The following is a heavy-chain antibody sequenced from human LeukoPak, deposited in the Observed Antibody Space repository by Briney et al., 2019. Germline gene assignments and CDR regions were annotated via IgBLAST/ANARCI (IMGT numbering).Heavy chain of an antibody. CDR2: INAGNGNT. CDR1: GYTFTSYA. CDR3: ASPARDSSSWTPSLDY. Sequence: ASVKVSCKASGYTFTSYAMHWVRQAPGQRLEWMGWINAGNGNTKYSQKFQGRVTITRDTSASTAYMELNSLRSEDTAVYYCASPARDSSSWTPSLDYWGQGTLVTVSS. V-gene: IGHV1-3*01. J-gene: IGHJ4*02. D-gene: IGHD6-13*01.